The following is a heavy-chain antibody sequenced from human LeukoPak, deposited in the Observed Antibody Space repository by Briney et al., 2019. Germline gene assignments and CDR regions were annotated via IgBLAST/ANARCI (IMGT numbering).Heavy chain of an antibody. V-gene: IGHV4-59*01. CDR1: GGSISSYY. Sequence: SETLSLTCTVSGGSISSYYWSWIRQPPGKGLEWIGYIYYSGSTNYNPSLKSRVTISVDTSKNQFSLKLSSVTAADTAVYYCAGDSRRDGYNYLDYWGQGTLVTVSS. D-gene: IGHD5-24*01. CDR3: AGDSRRDGYNYLDY. J-gene: IGHJ4*02. CDR2: IYYSGST.